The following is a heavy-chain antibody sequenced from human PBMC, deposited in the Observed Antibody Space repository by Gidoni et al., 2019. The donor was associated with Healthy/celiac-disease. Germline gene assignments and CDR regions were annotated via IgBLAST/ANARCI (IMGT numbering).Heavy chain of an antibody. CDR3: ARDQRSYGASWYFDL. V-gene: IGHV4-61*02. CDR2: IYTSGST. D-gene: IGHD4-17*01. CDR1: GGSISSGSYY. J-gene: IGHJ2*01. Sequence: QVQLQESGPGLVKPSQTLSLTCTVSGGSISSGSYYWSWIRQPAGKGLEWIGRIYTSGSTNYNPSLKSRVTISVDTSKNQFSLKLSSVTAADTAVYYCARDQRSYGASWYFDLWGRGTLVTVSS.